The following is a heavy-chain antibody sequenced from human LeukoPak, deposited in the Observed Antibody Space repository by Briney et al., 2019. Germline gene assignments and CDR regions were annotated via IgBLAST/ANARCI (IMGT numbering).Heavy chain of an antibody. D-gene: IGHD2-15*01. Sequence: PSETLSLTCIVSGASFSSTSYFWGWIRQPPGRGLEYLGNIYYSGNTYNNPSLKSRVTLSADTSKNQYSLKVTSVTAADTAVYYCARFPRSLGYFDYWGQGILVTVSP. J-gene: IGHJ4*02. CDR1: GASFSSTSYF. CDR2: IYYSGNT. V-gene: IGHV4-39*01. CDR3: ARFPRSLGYFDY.